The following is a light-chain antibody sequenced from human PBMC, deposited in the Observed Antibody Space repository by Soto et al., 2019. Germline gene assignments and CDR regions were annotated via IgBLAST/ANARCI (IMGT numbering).Light chain of an antibody. CDR3: QHYNSYSEA. CDR1: QSISSY. CDR2: DVS. J-gene: IGKJ1*01. Sequence: DIQMTQSPSSLSASVGDRVTITSRASQSISSYLNWYQQKPGKAPNLLIYDVSTLESGVPSRFSGSGSGTEFTLTISSLQPDDFATYYCQHYNSYSEAFGQGTKV. V-gene: IGKV1-5*01.